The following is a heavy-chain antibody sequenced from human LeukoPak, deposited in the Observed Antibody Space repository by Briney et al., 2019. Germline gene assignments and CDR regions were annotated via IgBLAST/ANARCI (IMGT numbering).Heavy chain of an antibody. V-gene: IGHV1-18*03. CDR1: GYPFTSFG. CDR3: ARDRVYDYSNPRGFDH. Sequence: ASVKVSCKASGYPFTSFGISWVRQAPGQGLEWMGWISGYNGKTNYAQNLQGRVTMTTDTSTSTAYMELGSLRSDDMAVYYCARDRVYDYSNPRGFDHWRQGTLVTVSS. CDR2: ISGYNGKT. J-gene: IGHJ4*02. D-gene: IGHD4-11*01.